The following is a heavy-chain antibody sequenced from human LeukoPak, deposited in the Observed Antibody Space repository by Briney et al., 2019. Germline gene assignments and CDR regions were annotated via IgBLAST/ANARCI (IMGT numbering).Heavy chain of an antibody. CDR2: IKQDGSEK. D-gene: IGHD4/OR15-4a*01. CDR3: AREADGPTLTYYYYYGMDV. Sequence: GGSLRLSCAASGFTFSSYWMSWVRQAPGKGLEWVANIKQDGSEKYYVDSVKGRFTISRDNAKNSLYPQMNSLRAEDTAVYYCAREADGPTLTYYYYYGMDVWGQGATVTVSS. J-gene: IGHJ6*02. CDR1: GFTFSSYW. V-gene: IGHV3-7*01.